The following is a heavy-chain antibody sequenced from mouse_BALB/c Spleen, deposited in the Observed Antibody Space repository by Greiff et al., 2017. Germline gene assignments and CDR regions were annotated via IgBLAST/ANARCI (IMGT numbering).Heavy chain of an antibody. CDR2: ISYSGST. J-gene: IGHJ1*01. V-gene: IGHV3-2*02. D-gene: IGHD1-1*01. CDR3: ARIYYYGSSYWYFDV. Sequence: EVQLQQSGPGLVKPSQSLSLTCTVTGYSITSHYAWNLIRQFPGNKLEWMGYISYSGSTSYNPSLKSRISITRDTSKNQFFLQLNSVTTEDTATYYCARIYYYGSSYWYFDVWGAGTTVTVSS. CDR1: GYSITSHYA.